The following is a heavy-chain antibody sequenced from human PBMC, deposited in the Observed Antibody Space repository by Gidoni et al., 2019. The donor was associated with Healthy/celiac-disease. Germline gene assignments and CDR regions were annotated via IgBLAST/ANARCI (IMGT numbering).Heavy chain of an antibody. V-gene: IGHV3-30*01. J-gene: IGHJ6*02. CDR2: ISYDGSNK. Sequence: QVQLVESGGGVVQPGRSLRLPCAASGFTFSSYAMHWVRQAPGKGLEWVAVISYDGSNKYYADSVKGRFTISRDNSKNTLYLQMNSLRAEDTAVYYCAREVVDILTGYYNVSYYYYYYGMDVWGQGTTVTVSS. CDR3: AREVVDILTGYYNVSYYYYYYGMDV. CDR1: GFTFSSYA. D-gene: IGHD3-9*01.